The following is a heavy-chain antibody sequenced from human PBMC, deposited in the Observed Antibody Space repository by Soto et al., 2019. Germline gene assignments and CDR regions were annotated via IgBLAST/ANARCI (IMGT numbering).Heavy chain of an antibody. CDR1: GGSIATSSYF. V-gene: IGHV4-39*02. CDR2: IDYRGTI. CDR3: ARRAPEGFDP. Sequence: SETLSLTCTVSGGSIATSSYFWAWIRRPPGKGLEWIGSIDYRGTIYNNPSLKSRVTISVDTSKNHFSLKLDSVTAADTALYYCARRAPEGFDPWGQGTLVTVSS. J-gene: IGHJ5*02.